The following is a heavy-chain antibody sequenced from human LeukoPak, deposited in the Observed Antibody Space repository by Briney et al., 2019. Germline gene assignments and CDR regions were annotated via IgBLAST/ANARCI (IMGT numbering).Heavy chain of an antibody. CDR1: GYTFTSYA. D-gene: IGHD2-2*01. J-gene: IGHJ6*03. Sequence: GASVKVSCKASGYTFTSYAMHWVRQAPGQRLEWMGWINAGNGNTKYSQKFQGRVTITRDTSASTAYMELSSLRSEDTAVYYCATEATSPDYNYYMDVWGKGTTVTVSS. CDR3: ATEATSPDYNYYMDV. V-gene: IGHV1-3*01. CDR2: INAGNGNT.